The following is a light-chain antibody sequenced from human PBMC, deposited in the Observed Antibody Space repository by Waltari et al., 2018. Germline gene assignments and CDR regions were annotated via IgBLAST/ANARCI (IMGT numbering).Light chain of an antibody. CDR1: QSVLFSSNNKNY. CDR3: QQYYDTLYT. J-gene: IGKJ2*01. CDR2: WAS. V-gene: IGKV4-1*01. Sequence: DIVMTQSPDSLTVSLGERAPITCTSSQSVLFSSNNKNYLAWYQQKPGQPPKLLIYWASTRESGVPDRFSGSGSGTDFTLTISSLQAEDVAVYYCQQYYDTLYTFGQGTKLEIK.